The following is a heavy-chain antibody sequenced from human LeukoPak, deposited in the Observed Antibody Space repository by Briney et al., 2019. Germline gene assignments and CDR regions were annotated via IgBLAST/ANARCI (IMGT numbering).Heavy chain of an antibody. CDR1: GFTFSSYS. J-gene: IGHJ4*02. CDR3: ARGLSSSWYIDY. V-gene: IGHV3-21*01. D-gene: IGHD6-13*01. Sequence: GGPLRLSCAASGFTFSSYSMNWVRQAPGKGLEWVSSISSSSSCIYYADSVKGRFTISRDNAKNSLYLQMNSLRAEDTAVYYCARGLSSSWYIDYWGQGTLVTVSS. CDR2: ISSSSSCI.